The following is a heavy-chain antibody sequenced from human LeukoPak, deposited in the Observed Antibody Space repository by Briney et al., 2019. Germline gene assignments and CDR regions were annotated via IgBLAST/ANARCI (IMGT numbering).Heavy chain of an antibody. J-gene: IGHJ3*02. CDR2: ISAYNGNT. CDR3: ARMWFGEFDAFDI. V-gene: IGHV1-18*01. Sequence: RASVKVSCKASGYTFTSYGISWVRQAPGQGLEWMGWISAYNGNTNYAQKFQGRVTITADESTSTAYMELSGLRSDDTAVYYCARMWFGEFDAFDIWGQGTMVTVSS. CDR1: GYTFTSYG. D-gene: IGHD3-10*01.